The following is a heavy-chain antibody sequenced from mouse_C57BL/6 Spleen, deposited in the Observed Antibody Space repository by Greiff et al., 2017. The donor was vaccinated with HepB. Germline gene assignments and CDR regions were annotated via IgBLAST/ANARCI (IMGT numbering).Heavy chain of an antibody. J-gene: IGHJ2*01. V-gene: IGHV1-80*01. CDR2: IYPGDGDT. CDR1: GYAFSSYW. CDR3: ARPAQASFDY. Sequence: VQVVESGAELVKPGASVKISCKASGYAFSSYWMNWVKQRPGKGLEWIGQIYPGDGDTNYNGKFKGKATLTADKSSSTAYMQLSSLTSEDSAVYFCARPAQASFDYWGQGTTLTVSS. D-gene: IGHD3-2*02.